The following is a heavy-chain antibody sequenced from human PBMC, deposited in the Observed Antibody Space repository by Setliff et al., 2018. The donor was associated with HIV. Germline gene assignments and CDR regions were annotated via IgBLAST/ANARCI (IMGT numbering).Heavy chain of an antibody. Sequence: PSETLSLTCAVYGGSFSGYYWSWIRQPPGKGLEWIAEINHSGSTYYNPSLKSRVTISVDTSKNQFSLKLSSVTAADTAVYYCARDRGSGWTSPFDYWGQGTLVTVS. J-gene: IGHJ4*02. CDR3: ARDRGSGWTSPFDY. D-gene: IGHD6-19*01. CDR1: GGSFSGYY. CDR2: INHSGST. V-gene: IGHV4-34*01.